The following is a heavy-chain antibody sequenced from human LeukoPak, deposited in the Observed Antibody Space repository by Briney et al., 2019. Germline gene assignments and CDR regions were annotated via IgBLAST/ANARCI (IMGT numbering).Heavy chain of an antibody. Sequence: GGSLRLSCAASGFTFSIYGMHWVRQAPGKGLEWVAVISYDGSNKYYADSVKGRFTISRDNSKNTLYLQMNSLRAEDTAVYYCAKDGGGYDYFDYWGQGTLVTVSS. CDR1: GFTFSIYG. D-gene: IGHD6-25*01. V-gene: IGHV3-30*18. CDR3: AKDGGGYDYFDY. J-gene: IGHJ4*02. CDR2: ISYDGSNK.